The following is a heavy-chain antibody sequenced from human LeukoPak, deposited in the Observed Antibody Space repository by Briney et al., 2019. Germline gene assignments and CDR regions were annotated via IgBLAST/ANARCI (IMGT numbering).Heavy chain of an antibody. V-gene: IGHV4-34*12. CDR3: AGDPATECSKGVCYKARWFDP. D-gene: IGHD2-8*01. CDR2: IIHSGST. Sequence: PETLSLTCAVYGGSSSGYYWSWICHPQGRGREWEGEIIHSGSTTYNPTLKSRVPISVEPSRTQSSLKRSSVTGADTARYYCAGDPATECSKGVCYKARWFDPGGQGTLVRVSS. CDR1: GGSSSGYY. J-gene: IGHJ5*02.